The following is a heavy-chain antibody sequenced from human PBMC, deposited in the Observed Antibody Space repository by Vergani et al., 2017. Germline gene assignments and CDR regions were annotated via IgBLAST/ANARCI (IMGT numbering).Heavy chain of an antibody. CDR2: IIPIFGTT. J-gene: IGHJ4*02. V-gene: IGHV1-69*18. D-gene: IGHD2-2*01. CDR3: ARGSLGCRSTSCYPSTLDY. Sequence: QVQLVQSGAEVKKPGSSVKVSCKASGGTVSSYGISWVRQAPGQGLEWMGRIIPIFGTTSYAQKFQGRVTITADESTSTVYMELSSPRSEDTAVYYCARGSLGCRSTSCYPSTLDYWGQGTLITVSS. CDR1: GGTVSSYG.